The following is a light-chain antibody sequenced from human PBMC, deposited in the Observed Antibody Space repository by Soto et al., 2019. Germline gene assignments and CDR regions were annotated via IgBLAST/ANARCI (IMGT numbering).Light chain of an antibody. J-gene: IGKJ1*01. CDR3: QQLNTYPPWT. Sequence: DIQMTQSPSSLSASVGDRVTITCRASQSITSYLNWYQQKPGKVPRLLIYAASSLQSGVPSRFSGSGSGTDVTLTISSLQPEDSATYYCQQLNTYPPWTFGQGTKVDIK. CDR1: QSITSY. V-gene: IGKV1-9*01. CDR2: AAS.